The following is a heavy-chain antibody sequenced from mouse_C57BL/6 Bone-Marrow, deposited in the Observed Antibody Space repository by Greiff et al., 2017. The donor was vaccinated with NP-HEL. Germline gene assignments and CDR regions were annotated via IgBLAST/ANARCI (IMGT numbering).Heavy chain of an antibody. CDR2: IDPSDSYT. J-gene: IGHJ2*01. Sequence: QVQLQQPGAELVMPGASVKLSCKASGYTFTSYWMHWVKQRPGQGLEWIGEIDPSDSYTNYNQKFKGKSTLTVDKSSSTAYMQLSSLTSEDSAVYYGARDSSGYVPFDYWGQGTTLTVSA. CDR3: ARDSSGYVPFDY. V-gene: IGHV1-69*01. CDR1: GYTFTSYW. D-gene: IGHD3-2*02.